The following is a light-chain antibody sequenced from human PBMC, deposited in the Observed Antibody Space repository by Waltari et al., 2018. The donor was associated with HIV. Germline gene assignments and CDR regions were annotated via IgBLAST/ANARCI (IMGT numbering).Light chain of an antibody. CDR2: WAS. CDR3: QQYYSSPLT. Sequence: IVMTQFPDSLPVSLGERATINCKSGQNLLYKSNKYNYLAWYQQKQGQAPKLLIYWASTRHSGVPDRFSGTGSGTDFNLTISSLQAEDVAVYYCQQYYSSPLTFGQGTKVEI. CDR1: QNLLYKSNKYNY. V-gene: IGKV4-1*01. J-gene: IGKJ1*01.